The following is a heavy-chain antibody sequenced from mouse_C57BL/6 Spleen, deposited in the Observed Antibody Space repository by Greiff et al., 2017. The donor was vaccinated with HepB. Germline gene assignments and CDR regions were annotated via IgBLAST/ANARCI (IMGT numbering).Heavy chain of an antibody. V-gene: IGHV1-4*01. J-gene: IGHJ2*01. Sequence: VQLQQSGAELARPGASVKMSCKASGYTFTSYTMHWVKQRPGQGLEWIGYINPSSGYTKYNQKFKDKATLTADKSSSTAYMQLSSLTSEDSAVYYCARKAAQAYDFDYWGQGTTLTVSS. CDR2: INPSSGYT. D-gene: IGHD3-2*02. CDR1: GYTFTSYT. CDR3: ARKAAQAYDFDY.